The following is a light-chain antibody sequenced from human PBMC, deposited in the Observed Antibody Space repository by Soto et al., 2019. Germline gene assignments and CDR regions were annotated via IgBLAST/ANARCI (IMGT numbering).Light chain of an antibody. CDR2: DVS. Sequence: QSALTKPASVSGSPGQSITISCTGTSSDVGGYNYVSWYQQHPGKALKLMIYDVSNRPSGVSNRFSGSKSGNTASLTISGLQAEDEADYYCSSYTSSSTVVFGGGTKLTVL. CDR3: SSYTSSSTVV. CDR1: SSDVGGYNY. V-gene: IGLV2-14*01. J-gene: IGLJ2*01.